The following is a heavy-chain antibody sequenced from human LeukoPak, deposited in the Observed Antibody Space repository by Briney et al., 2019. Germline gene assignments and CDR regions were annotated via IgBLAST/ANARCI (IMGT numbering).Heavy chain of an antibody. CDR2: ISSSSSYT. Sequence: GGSLRLSCAASGFTFSDYYMSWIRQAPGKGLEWVSYISSSSSYTNYADPVKGRFTISRDNAKNSLYLQMNSLRAEDTAVYYCARASTTVTPYYCYGMDVWGKGTTVTVSS. J-gene: IGHJ6*04. CDR1: GFTFSDYY. V-gene: IGHV3-11*06. CDR3: ARASTTVTPYYCYGMDV. D-gene: IGHD4-17*01.